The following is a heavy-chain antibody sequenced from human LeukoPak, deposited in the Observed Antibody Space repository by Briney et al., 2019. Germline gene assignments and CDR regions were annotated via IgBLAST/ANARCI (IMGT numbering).Heavy chain of an antibody. CDR1: GGTVSSYY. D-gene: IGHD5-18*01. CDR3: ARGPLLPYYYYYYMDV. Sequence: PSETLSLTCTVSGGTVSSYYWSWIRQPPGKGLEWIGEINHSGSTNYNPSLKSRVTISVDTSKNQFSLKLSSVTAADTAVYYCARGPLLPYYYYYYMDVWGKGTTVTISS. V-gene: IGHV4-34*01. J-gene: IGHJ6*03. CDR2: INHSGST.